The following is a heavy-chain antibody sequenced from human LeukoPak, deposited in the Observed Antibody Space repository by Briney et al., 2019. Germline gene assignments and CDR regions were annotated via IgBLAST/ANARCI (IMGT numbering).Heavy chain of an antibody. D-gene: IGHD6-13*01. Sequence: GGSLRLSCAVSGFTVSTNYMNWVRQAPGKGLEWVSINYSDGSTYYTESVKGRFSISRDNSKNTLYLQMNGLRAEDTAMYFSARARYGQLVFDYWGQGTLVTVSS. CDR2: NYSDGST. V-gene: IGHV3-53*01. J-gene: IGHJ4*02. CDR1: GFTVSTNY. CDR3: ARARYGQLVFDY.